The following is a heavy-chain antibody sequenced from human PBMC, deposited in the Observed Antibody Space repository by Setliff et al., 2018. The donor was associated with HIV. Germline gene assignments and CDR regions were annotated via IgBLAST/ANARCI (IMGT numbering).Heavy chain of an antibody. CDR2: IYTSGNTNYNPST. J-gene: IGHJ5*02. D-gene: IGHD2-21*02. Sequence: PSETLSLTCTVSGDSISSGGYYWSWIRQPAGQGLEWIGRIYTSGNTNYNPSTNYNPSLKSRITISLETSRNQFSLRVTSVTATDTAVYKCVRHVWSDDCSINWFDPWGQGTLVTVSS. V-gene: IGHV4-61*02. CDR3: VRHVWSDDCSINWFDP. CDR1: GDSISSGGYY.